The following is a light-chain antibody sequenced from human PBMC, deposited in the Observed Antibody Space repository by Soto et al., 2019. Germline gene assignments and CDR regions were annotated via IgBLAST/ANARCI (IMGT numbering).Light chain of an antibody. J-gene: IGKJ1*01. CDR2: GAS. CDR3: QHRHNWPWT. V-gene: IGKV3-15*01. Sequence: EIVMTHSPATLSLSPCERATLSARASESVSTNLAWYQQKAGQAPRLLIYGASTRATGIPARFSGSGSGTDFTLTISSLEPEDFAVYYCQHRHNWPWTFGQGTKV. CDR1: ESVSTN.